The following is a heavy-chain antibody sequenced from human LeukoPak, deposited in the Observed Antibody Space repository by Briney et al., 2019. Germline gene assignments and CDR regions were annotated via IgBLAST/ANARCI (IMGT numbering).Heavy chain of an antibody. CDR2: ISSSSSTI. CDR1: GFTFSGYP. Sequence: GGSLRLSCAVSGFTFSGYPRNWVRQAPGKGLEWVSYISSSSSTIYYADPVKGRFTISRDNAKNSLYLQMHNLRDEDTAVYYCVREGSTYGYAYWGQGTLVTVSS. D-gene: IGHD5-18*01. V-gene: IGHV3-48*02. J-gene: IGHJ4*02. CDR3: VREGSTYGYAY.